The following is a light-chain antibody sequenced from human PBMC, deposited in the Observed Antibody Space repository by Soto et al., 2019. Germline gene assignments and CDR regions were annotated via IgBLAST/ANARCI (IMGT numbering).Light chain of an antibody. J-gene: IGKJ1*01. CDR2: GAS. V-gene: IGKV3-15*01. CDR3: QQYNNWPWT. CDR1: QSVSSN. Sequence: EIVMTHSPATLSVSPGERATLSCRASQSVSSNLVWYQQKPGQAPGLLIYGASTRATGVPARFSGSGSGTEFTLTISSLQSEDFAVYYCQQYNNWPWTFGQGTKVEIK.